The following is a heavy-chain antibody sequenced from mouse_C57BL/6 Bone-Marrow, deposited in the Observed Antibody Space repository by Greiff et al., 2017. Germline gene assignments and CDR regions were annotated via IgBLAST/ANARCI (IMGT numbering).Heavy chain of an antibody. Sequence: QVQLQQPGAELVKPGASVKLSCKASGYTFTSYWMHWVKQRPGQGLEWIGMIHPNCGSTNYNEKFKSKATLTVDKSPSKAYMQLSSLTSEDSAVYYCARIEVTTDYWGQGTTLPVSS. V-gene: IGHV1-64*01. J-gene: IGHJ2*01. CDR3: ARIEVTTDY. CDR1: GYTFTSYW. D-gene: IGHD2-2*01. CDR2: IHPNCGST.